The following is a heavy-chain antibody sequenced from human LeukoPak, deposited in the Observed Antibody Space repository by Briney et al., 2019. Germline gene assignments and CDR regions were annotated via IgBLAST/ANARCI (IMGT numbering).Heavy chain of an antibody. CDR2: IYPADSET. Sequence: GKSLKISCQFSGYIFTHYWIGWVREMPGTGLESMGIIYPADSETTYRPSFQGQVTISADKSISNVYLQWSSLKASDTAMYYCARQSRDGSKTRGYYFDYWGQGTLVTVSS. J-gene: IGHJ4*02. V-gene: IGHV5-51*01. CDR1: GYIFTHYW. CDR3: ARQSRDGSKTRGYYFDY. D-gene: IGHD3-10*01.